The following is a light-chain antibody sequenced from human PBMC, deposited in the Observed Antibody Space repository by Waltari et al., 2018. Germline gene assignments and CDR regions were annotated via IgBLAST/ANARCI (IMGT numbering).Light chain of an antibody. J-gene: IGLJ3*02. CDR1: SLRTSY. CDR2: GKD. V-gene: IGLV3-19*01. Sequence: SSELTQDPAVSVALGQTIRFTCQGDSLRTSYASWYQGKPGQAPVLFIYGKDKRPSGIPDRISGYSSGTTSSLTITGAQAEDEADYYCSSRNGRANEVVFAGGTKVTVL. CDR3: SSRNGRANEVV.